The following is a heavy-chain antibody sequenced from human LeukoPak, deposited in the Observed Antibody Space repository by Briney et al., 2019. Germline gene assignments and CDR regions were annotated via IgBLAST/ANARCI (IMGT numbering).Heavy chain of an antibody. D-gene: IGHD6-13*01. CDR3: ARVVGLTGYSSSWYSGYYYYMDV. V-gene: IGHV1-69*06. Sequence: SVKVSCKASGYTFASYDINWVRQATGQGLEWMGGIIPIFGTTNYAQKFQDRVTITADKSTSTAYMELSSLRSEDTAVYYCARVVGLTGYSSSWYSGYYYYMDVWGKGTTVTISS. CDR1: GYTFASYD. CDR2: IIPIFGTT. J-gene: IGHJ6*03.